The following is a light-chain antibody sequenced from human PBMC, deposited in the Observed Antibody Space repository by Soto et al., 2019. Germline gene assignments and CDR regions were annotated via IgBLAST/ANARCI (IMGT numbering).Light chain of an antibody. V-gene: IGLV1-51*01. J-gene: IGLJ2*01. Sequence: QSVLTQPPSVSAAPGQKVTISCSGSSSNIGSNSVSWYQHLPGTAPKVLIYDNNNRPSGIPDLFSGSRSGTSATLDITGLQAGDEAYYYCGAYDSSLSAVLFGGGTQLTVL. CDR1: SSNIGSNS. CDR3: GAYDSSLSAVL. CDR2: DNN.